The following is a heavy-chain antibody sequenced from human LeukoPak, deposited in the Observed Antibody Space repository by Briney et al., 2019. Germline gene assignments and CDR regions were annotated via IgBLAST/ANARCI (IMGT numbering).Heavy chain of an antibody. CDR2: IYTSGST. D-gene: IGHD1-26*01. J-gene: IGHJ5*02. CDR3: ARDLIVGATTT. Sequence: SRTLSLTCTVSGGSISSGGYYWSWIRQHPGKGLEWIGRIYTSGSTNYNPSLKSRVTMSVDTSKNQFSLKLSSVTAADTAVYYCARDLIVGATTTWGQGTLVTVSS. CDR1: GGSISSGGYY. V-gene: IGHV4-61*02.